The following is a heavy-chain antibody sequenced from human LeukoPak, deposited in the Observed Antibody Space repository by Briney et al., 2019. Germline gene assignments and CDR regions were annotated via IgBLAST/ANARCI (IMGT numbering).Heavy chain of an antibody. Sequence: GRSLRLSCAASGFTFSSYSMNWVRQAPGKGLEWVSYISSSSRTIYYADSVKGRFTISRDNAKNSLYLQMNSLRDEDTAVYYCARDGAEVDSSGWFLSAEYFQHWGQGTLVTVSS. CDR3: ARDGAEVDSSGWFLSAEYFQH. CDR1: GFTFSSYS. V-gene: IGHV3-48*02. D-gene: IGHD6-19*01. J-gene: IGHJ1*01. CDR2: ISSSSRTI.